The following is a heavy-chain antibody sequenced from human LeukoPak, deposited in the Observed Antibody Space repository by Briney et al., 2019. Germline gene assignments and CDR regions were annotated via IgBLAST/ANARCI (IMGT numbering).Heavy chain of an antibody. D-gene: IGHD2-2*01. J-gene: IGHJ5*02. CDR1: GYTFTGYY. V-gene: IGHV1-2*02. CDR3: ARDRRVGYCSSTSCLNWFDP. Sequence: ASAKVSCKASGYTFTGYYMHWVRQAPGQGLEWMGWINPNSGGTNYAQKFQGRVTMTRDTSISTAYMELSRLRSDDTAVYYCARDRRVGYCSSTSCLNWFDPWGQGTLVTVSS. CDR2: INPNSGGT.